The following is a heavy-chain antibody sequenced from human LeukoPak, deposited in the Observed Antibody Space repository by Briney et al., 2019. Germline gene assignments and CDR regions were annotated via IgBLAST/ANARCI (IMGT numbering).Heavy chain of an antibody. CDR1: GYSFNAYY. CDR2: INPSSGGT. J-gene: IGHJ4*02. D-gene: IGHD2-8*02. Sequence: GASVKVSCKAFGYSFNAYYMHWVRQAPGQGPEWMGWINPSSGGTNYAQKFQGRVTLTRDTSITTFYMELSRLTSDDTAMYYCARALVPDSWGQGTLVTVSS. V-gene: IGHV1-2*02. CDR3: ARALVPDS.